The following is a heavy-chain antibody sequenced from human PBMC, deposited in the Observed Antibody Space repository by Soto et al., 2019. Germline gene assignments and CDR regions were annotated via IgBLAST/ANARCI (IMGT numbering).Heavy chain of an antibody. J-gene: IGHJ6*02. CDR3: APGGYCSSSSCSRRYYYGMDV. V-gene: IGHV3-23*01. CDR2: ISGSGGST. CDR1: GFTFSSYT. D-gene: IGHD2-2*01. Sequence: GGSLRLSCAASGFTFSSYTMSWVRQAPGKGPEWVSSISGSGGSTYYADSVKGRFTISRDNSKNTLYLQMNTLRAEDTAVYYCAPGGYCSSSSCSRRYYYGMDVWGQGTTVAVS.